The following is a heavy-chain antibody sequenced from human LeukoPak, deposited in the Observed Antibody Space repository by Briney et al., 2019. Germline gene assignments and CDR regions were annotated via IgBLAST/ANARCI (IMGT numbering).Heavy chain of an antibody. CDR1: GGSISSYY. D-gene: IGHD3-22*01. Sequence: PSETLSLTCTVSGGSISSYYWSWIRQPPGKGLEWIGYIYYSGSTNYNPSLKSRVTISVDTSKNQFSLKLSSVTAADTAVYYCARAIVVASLYDYWGQGTLVTVSS. J-gene: IGHJ4*02. V-gene: IGHV4-59*01. CDR2: IYYSGST. CDR3: ARAIVVASLYDY.